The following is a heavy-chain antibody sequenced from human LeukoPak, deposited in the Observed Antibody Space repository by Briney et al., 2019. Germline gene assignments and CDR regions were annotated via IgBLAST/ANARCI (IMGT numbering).Heavy chain of an antibody. CDR2: IYYSGST. D-gene: IGHD6-13*01. CDR1: GGSFSDYF. CDR3: ARYSSSWDYFDY. J-gene: IGHJ4*02. Sequence: SETLSLTCAVYGGSFSDYFWSWIRQPPGKGLEWIGSIYYSGSTYYNPSLKSRVTISVDTSKNQFSLKLSSVTAADTAVYYCARYSSSWDYFDYWGQGTLVTVSS. V-gene: IGHV4-34*01.